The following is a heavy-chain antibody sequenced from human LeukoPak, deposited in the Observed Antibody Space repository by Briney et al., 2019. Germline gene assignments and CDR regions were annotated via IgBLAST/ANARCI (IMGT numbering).Heavy chain of an antibody. D-gene: IGHD3-10*01. V-gene: IGHV3-74*01. CDR3: ARGGWGSSVHFDT. CDR2: INSDATNT. Sequence: GGSLRLSCATSGFALSSFWMHWVRQPPGKGLVWVSRINSDATNTNYADSVKGRFTISRDNTKNTVYLQMNSLGAEDTAVYYCARGGWGSSVHFDTWGQGALVTVSS. CDR1: GFALSSFW. J-gene: IGHJ4*02.